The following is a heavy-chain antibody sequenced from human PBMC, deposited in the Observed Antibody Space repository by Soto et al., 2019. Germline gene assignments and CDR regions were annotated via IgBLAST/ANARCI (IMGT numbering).Heavy chain of an antibody. CDR1: GGSISSSNW. CDR2: IYHSGST. CDR3: ARAEEGYYYYGMDV. J-gene: IGHJ6*02. Sequence: PSETLSLTCAVSGGSISSSNWRSWVRQPPGKGLEWIGEIYHSGSTNYNPSLKSRVTISVDKSKNQFSLKLSSVTAADTAVYYCARAEEGYYYYGMDVWGQGTTVTVSS. V-gene: IGHV4-4*02.